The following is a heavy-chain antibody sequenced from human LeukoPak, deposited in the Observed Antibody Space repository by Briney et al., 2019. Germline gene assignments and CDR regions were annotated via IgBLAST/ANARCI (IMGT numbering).Heavy chain of an antibody. CDR1: GFTFDDYA. CDR3: AKDWDYSSSYFDY. Sequence: PGRSLRLSCAASGFTFDDYAIHWVRQAPGKGLEWVSSISWNSGSIGYADSVKGRFTISRDNAKNSLYLQMNSLRAEDTALYYCAKDWDYSSSYFDYWGQGTLVTVSS. V-gene: IGHV3-9*01. J-gene: IGHJ4*02. CDR2: ISWNSGSI. D-gene: IGHD6-6*01.